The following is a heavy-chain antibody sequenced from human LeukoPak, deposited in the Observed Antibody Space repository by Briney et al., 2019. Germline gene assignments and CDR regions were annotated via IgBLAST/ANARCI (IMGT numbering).Heavy chain of an antibody. CDR1: GFTLSSYE. D-gene: IGHD3-10*01. Sequence: PGGSLRLSCAASGFTLSSYEMNWVRQAPGKGLEWVSYIGSSGSTIYYADSVKGRFTISRDNAKNSIYLQMDSLRSDDTAVYYCARSNYGSGSYYLDYWGQGTLVTVSS. CDR2: IGSSGSTI. CDR3: ARSNYGSGSYYLDY. V-gene: IGHV3-48*03. J-gene: IGHJ4*02.